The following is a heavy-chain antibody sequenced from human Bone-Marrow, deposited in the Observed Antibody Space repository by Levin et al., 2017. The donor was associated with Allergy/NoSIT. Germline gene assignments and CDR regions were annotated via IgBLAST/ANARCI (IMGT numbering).Heavy chain of an antibody. D-gene: IGHD3-22*01. J-gene: IGHJ4*02. CDR1: GGSISSSSYY. CDR3: ARGRAIYYDSSVQSSLFDY. V-gene: IGHV4-39*01. CDR2: IYYSGST. Sequence: SETLSLTCTVSGGSISSSSYYWGWIRQPPGKGLEWIGSIYYSGSTYYNPSLKSRVTISVDTSKNQFSLKLSSVTAADTAVYYCARGRAIYYDSSVQSSLFDYWGQGTLVTVSS.